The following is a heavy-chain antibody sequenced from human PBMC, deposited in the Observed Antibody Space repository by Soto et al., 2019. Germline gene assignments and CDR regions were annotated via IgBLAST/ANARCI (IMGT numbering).Heavy chain of an antibody. J-gene: IGHJ3*01. D-gene: IGHD2-15*01. CDR2: ITPFNGNT. CDR1: GVAIAYRY. CDR3: ASTVGVPHDAFEF. Sequence: GAPVEPCCNARGVAIAYRYLHSVRQATEQALEWMGWITPFNGNTNYAQKFQDRVTITRDRSMSTAYMELSSLRSEDTAMYYCASTVGVPHDAFEFRGNGTMVTVSS. V-gene: IGHV1-45*02.